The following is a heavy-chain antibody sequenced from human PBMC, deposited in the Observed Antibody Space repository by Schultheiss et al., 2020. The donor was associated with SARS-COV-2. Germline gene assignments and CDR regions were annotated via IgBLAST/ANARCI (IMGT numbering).Heavy chain of an antibody. CDR1: GFTFSNAW. CDR2: ISYDGTIK. Sequence: GGSLRLSCAASGFTFSNAWMNWVRQAPGKGLEWVTVISYDGTIKLYADSVQGRFTISRDNAKNSLYLQMNSLRDEDTAVYYCARASSSWYQPLNYWGQGTLVTVSS. J-gene: IGHJ4*02. V-gene: IGHV3-30-3*01. CDR3: ARASSSWYQPLNY. D-gene: IGHD6-13*01.